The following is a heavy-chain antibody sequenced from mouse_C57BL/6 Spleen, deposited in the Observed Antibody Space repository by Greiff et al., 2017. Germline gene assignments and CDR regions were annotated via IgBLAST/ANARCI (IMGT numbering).Heavy chain of an antibody. Sequence: QVQLQQPGAELVRPGTSVKLSCKASGYTFTSYWMHWVKQRPGQGLEWIGVINPSDSSTNYNQKLKGKATLTVDTSSSTAYMQLSSLTSEDSAVYYCARSGYGSSFWYFDVWGTGTTVTVSS. CDR3: ARSGYGSSFWYFDV. CDR2: INPSDSST. D-gene: IGHD1-1*01. V-gene: IGHV1-59*01. CDR1: GYTFTSYW. J-gene: IGHJ1*03.